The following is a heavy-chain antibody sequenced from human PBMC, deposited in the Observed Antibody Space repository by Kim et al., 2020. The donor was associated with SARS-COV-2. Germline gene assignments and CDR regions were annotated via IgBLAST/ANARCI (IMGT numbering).Heavy chain of an antibody. V-gene: IGHV3-23*01. J-gene: IGHJ3*02. Sequence: YYADSVKGRFTISRDNSKNTLYLQMNSLRAEDTAVYYCAKSRPHPSAFDIWGQGTMVTVSS. CDR3: AKSRPHPSAFDI.